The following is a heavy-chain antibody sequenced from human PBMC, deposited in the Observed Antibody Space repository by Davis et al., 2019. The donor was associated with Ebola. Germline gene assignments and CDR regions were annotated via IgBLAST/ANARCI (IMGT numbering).Heavy chain of an antibody. CDR3: ARGGQLVPFDY. D-gene: IGHD6-6*01. J-gene: IGHJ4*02. V-gene: IGHV4-34*01. CDR1: GGSFSGYY. Sequence: GSLSLTCAVYGGSFSGYYWSWIRQPPGKGLEWIGEINHSGSTNYNPSLKSRVTISVDKSKNQFSLKLSSVTAADTAVYYCARGGQLVPFDYWGQGTLVTVSS. CDR2: INHSGST.